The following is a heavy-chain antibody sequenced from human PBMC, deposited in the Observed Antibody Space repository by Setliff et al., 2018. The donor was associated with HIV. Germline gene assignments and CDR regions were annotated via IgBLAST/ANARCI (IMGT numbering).Heavy chain of an antibody. CDR1: GDTFRNYA. CDR3: TRAAPLWFGELLGYMDV. CDR2: IIPPVGAA. J-gene: IGHJ6*03. V-gene: IGHV1-69*13. Sequence: SVKVSCKVSGDTFRNYALNWVRQAPGQGLEWMGGIIPPVGAAVYAQNFQGRITITADESTSTVHMELSSLTSEDTAVYYCTRAAPLWFGELLGYMDVWGKGTTVTVSS. D-gene: IGHD3-10*01.